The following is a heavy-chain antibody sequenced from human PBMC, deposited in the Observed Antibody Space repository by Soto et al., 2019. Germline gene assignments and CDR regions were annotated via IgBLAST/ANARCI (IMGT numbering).Heavy chain of an antibody. CDR3: ARTLRYGGNSFDY. J-gene: IGHJ4*02. Sequence: QVQLQESGPGLVKPSQTLSLTCTVSGGSISSGDYYWSWIRQPPGKGLEYIGYIYYSGSTYYNPSLKSRITISADTSQNQFSLKLSSVTAADTAVYYCARTLRYGGNSFDYWGQGTLVTVSS. CDR1: GGSISSGDYY. V-gene: IGHV4-30-4*01. CDR2: IYYSGST. D-gene: IGHD4-17*01.